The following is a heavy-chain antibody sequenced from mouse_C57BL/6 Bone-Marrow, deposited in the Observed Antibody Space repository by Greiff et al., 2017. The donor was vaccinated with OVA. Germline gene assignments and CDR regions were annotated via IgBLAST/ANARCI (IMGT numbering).Heavy chain of an antibody. CDR3: ARNLYYGYDIYAMDY. CDR2: IWSGGST. J-gene: IGHJ4*01. V-gene: IGHV2-2*01. CDR1: GFSLTSYG. Sequence: VKLMESGPGLVQPSQSLSITCTVSGFSLTSYGVHWVRQSPGKGLEWLGVIWSGGSTDYNAAFISRLSISKDNSKSQVFFKMNSLQADDTAIYYCARNLYYGYDIYAMDYWGQGTSVTVSS. D-gene: IGHD2-2*01.